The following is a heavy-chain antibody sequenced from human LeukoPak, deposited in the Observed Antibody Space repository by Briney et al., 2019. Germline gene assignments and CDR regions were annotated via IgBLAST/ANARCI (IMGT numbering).Heavy chain of an antibody. CDR1: GFTFSYYG. D-gene: IGHD2/OR15-2a*01. Sequence: GGSLRLSCAASGFTFSYYGFHWVRQAPGKGLEWVSFIRFDGHDNFYAETVRGRFTISRDNAKNSLYLQMKSLRVEDTAVYYCARGKTSQNIVTRKTYNWFDPWGQGTLVTVSS. V-gene: IGHV3-30*02. CDR3: ARGKTSQNIVTRKTYNWFDP. CDR2: IRFDGHDN. J-gene: IGHJ5*02.